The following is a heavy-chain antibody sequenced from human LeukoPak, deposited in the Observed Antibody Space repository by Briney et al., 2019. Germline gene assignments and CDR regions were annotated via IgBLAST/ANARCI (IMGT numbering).Heavy chain of an antibody. Sequence: SETLSLTCTVSGYSISSGYYWGWIRQPPGKGLEWIGSIYHSGSTYYNPSLKSRVTISVDTSKNQFSLKLSSVTAADTAVYYCARHKREIAVAGLNAFDVWGQGTMVTVSS. CDR2: IYHSGST. D-gene: IGHD6-19*01. J-gene: IGHJ3*01. CDR3: ARHKREIAVAGLNAFDV. V-gene: IGHV4-38-2*02. CDR1: GYSISSGYY.